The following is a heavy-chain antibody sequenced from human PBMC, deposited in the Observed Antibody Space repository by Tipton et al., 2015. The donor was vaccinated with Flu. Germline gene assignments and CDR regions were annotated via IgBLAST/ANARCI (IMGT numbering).Heavy chain of an antibody. CDR3: ARLSYYDVDLKNFYFDY. Sequence: LRLSCTVSGGSVSSGSYYWSWIRQPPGKGLEWIGYIYSIGSTNYNPSLKSRVTISVDTSKNQFSLMLRSVTAADTAVYYCARLSYYDVDLKNFYFDYWGQGALVTVSS. J-gene: IGHJ4*02. V-gene: IGHV4-61*01. D-gene: IGHD3-10*02. CDR1: GGSVSSGSYY. CDR2: IYSIGST.